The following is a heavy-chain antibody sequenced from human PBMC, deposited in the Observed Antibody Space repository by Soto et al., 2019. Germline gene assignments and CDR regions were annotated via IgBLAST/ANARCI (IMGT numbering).Heavy chain of an antibody. CDR2: IIPIFGTA. V-gene: IGHV1-69*06. CDR1: GGTFSSYA. D-gene: IGHD1-1*01. J-gene: IGHJ5*02. CDR3: ARGRYNWNEGDWFDP. Sequence: VASVKVSCKASGGTFSSYAISWVRQAPGQGLEWMGGIIPIFGTANYAQKFQGRVTITADKSTSTAYMELSSLRSEDTAVYYCARGRYNWNEGDWFDPWGQGTLVTVSS.